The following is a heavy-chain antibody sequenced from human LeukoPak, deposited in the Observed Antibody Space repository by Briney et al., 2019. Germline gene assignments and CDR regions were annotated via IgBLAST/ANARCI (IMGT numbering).Heavy chain of an antibody. Sequence: GESLKISCKGSGYSFTSYWIAWVRQMPGKGLEWMGIINPGDSETRYSPSFQGQVTISADKSITTAYLQWSRLEAPDTAMYFCARSRTAAPGRSDYWGQGTLVTVSS. CDR1: GYSFTSYW. J-gene: IGHJ4*02. CDR2: INPGDSET. D-gene: IGHD6-13*01. CDR3: ARSRTAAPGRSDY. V-gene: IGHV5-51*01.